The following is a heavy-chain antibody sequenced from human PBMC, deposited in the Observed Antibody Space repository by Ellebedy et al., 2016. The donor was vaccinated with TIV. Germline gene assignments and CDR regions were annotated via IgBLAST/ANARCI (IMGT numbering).Heavy chain of an antibody. Sequence: MPSETLSLTCTVSGGSISSYYWSWIRQPPGKGLEWIGYIYYSGSTNYNPSLKSRVTISVDTSKNQFSLKMSSGTAADTAVYYCARGGSGWLDYWGQGTLVTVSS. CDR3: ARGGSGWLDY. CDR2: IYYSGST. J-gene: IGHJ4*02. D-gene: IGHD6-19*01. V-gene: IGHV4-59*01. CDR1: GGSISSYY.